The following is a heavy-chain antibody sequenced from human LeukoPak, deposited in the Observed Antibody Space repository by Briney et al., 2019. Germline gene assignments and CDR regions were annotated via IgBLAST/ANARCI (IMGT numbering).Heavy chain of an antibody. CDR3: ARGPRAAADDY. J-gene: IGHJ4*02. D-gene: IGHD6-13*01. CDR2: MKPNSGNT. CDR1: GYTFTNYD. Sequence: ASVKVSCKASGYTFTNYDINWVRQATGQGLEWMGYMKPNSGNTGYAQKFQGRVTMTRDTSISTAYMELSSLTSEDTAVYYCARGPRAAADDYWGQGTLVTVSS. V-gene: IGHV1-8*01.